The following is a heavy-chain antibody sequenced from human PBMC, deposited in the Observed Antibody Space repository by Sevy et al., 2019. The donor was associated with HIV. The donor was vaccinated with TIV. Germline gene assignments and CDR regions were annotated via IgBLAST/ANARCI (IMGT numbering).Heavy chain of an antibody. CDR3: TRALLSDYVWGSYRWNFDY. D-gene: IGHD3-16*02. Sequence: GGSLRLSCTASGFTFGDYAMNWFRQAPGKGLEWVGFIRSKAYGGTTEYAASVKGRFTISRDDSKSIAYLQMNSLKTEDTAVYYCTRALLSDYVWGSYRWNFDYWGQGTLVTVSS. CDR1: GFTFGDYA. J-gene: IGHJ4*02. V-gene: IGHV3-49*03. CDR2: IRSKAYGGTT.